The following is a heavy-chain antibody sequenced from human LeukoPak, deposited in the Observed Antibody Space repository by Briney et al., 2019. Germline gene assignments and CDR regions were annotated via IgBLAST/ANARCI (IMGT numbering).Heavy chain of an antibody. CDR3: ARTIVALGRFDP. Sequence: ASVKVSCKASGYTFTGYYMHWVRQAPGQGLEWMGWINPNSGGTNYAQKFQGRVTMTRDTSISTAYMELSRLRSDDTAVYYCARTIVALGRFDPWGQGTLVTVSS. CDR2: INPNSGGT. J-gene: IGHJ5*02. V-gene: IGHV1-2*02. D-gene: IGHD2-15*01. CDR1: GYTFTGYY.